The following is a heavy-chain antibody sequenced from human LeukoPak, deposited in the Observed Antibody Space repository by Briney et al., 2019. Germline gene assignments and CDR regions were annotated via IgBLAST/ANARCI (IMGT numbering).Heavy chain of an antibody. V-gene: IGHV4-59*08. CDR1: GGSISSYN. D-gene: IGHD2-15*01. J-gene: IGHJ5*02. Sequence: SETLSLTCTVSGGSISSYNWSWIRQPPGKGLEWIGYIYYSGSTNYNHSLKSRVTISVDTSKNQVSLKLSSVTAADTAVYYCARSGGSNYNWFDPWGQGTLVTVSS. CDR2: IYYSGST. CDR3: ARSGGSNYNWFDP.